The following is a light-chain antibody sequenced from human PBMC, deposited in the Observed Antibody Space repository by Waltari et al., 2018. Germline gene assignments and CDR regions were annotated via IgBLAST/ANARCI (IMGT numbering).Light chain of an antibody. CDR3: MQARQTPWT. Sequence: DIVMTQSPLSLSVTPGEPASISCRSSQSLLHSSGNTFLDWYLQKPGQSPQLLIYLVSKRASGVPDRFSGSGSGTDFTLKISRVEAKDVGVYFCMQARQTPWTFGQGTKVEIK. J-gene: IGKJ1*01. CDR1: QSLLHSSGNTF. CDR2: LVS. V-gene: IGKV2-28*01.